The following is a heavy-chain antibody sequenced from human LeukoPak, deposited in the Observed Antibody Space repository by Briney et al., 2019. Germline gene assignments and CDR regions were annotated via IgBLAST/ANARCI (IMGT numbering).Heavy chain of an antibody. CDR3: AKGNTMYTAYYFDY. CDR1: GFTFSSYA. V-gene: IGHV3-23*01. Sequence: GGSLRLSCAASGFTFSSYAMSWVRQAPGKGLEWVSTISGSGGSTHFADTVKGRFTISRDNSKNTLYLQMNSLRAEDTAIYYCAKGNTMYTAYYFDYWGQGTLVTVSS. D-gene: IGHD3-10*02. J-gene: IGHJ4*02. CDR2: ISGSGGST.